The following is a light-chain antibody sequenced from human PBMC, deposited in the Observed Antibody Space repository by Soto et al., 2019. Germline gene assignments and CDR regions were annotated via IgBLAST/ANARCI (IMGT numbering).Light chain of an antibody. CDR3: TSYTGRRTLGV. CDR2: AVT. V-gene: IGLV2-14*01. J-gene: IGLJ2*01. Sequence: QSALTQPASVSGSPGQSITISCTGTSSDVGYYNYVSWYQQHPGKAPKLIIYAVTDRPSGVSSRFSGSKSGNTASLTISGLQAEDEADYYCTSYTGRRTLGVFGGGTQLTVL. CDR1: SSDVGYYNY.